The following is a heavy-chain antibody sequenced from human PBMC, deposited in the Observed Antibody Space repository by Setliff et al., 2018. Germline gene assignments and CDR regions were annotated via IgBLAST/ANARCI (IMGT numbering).Heavy chain of an antibody. CDR2: ISGSGGAT. CDR3: ARDSSHFIRVLDS. J-gene: IGHJ4*02. V-gene: IGHV3-23*01. CDR1: GFTFSTYA. Sequence: GGSLRLSCAASGFTFSTYAINWVRQAPGKGLEWVSAISGSGGATYYTDSVKGRFTISRDNSKNTVYVQMDSLRADDTAVYYCARDSSHFIRVLDSWGQGTLVTVSS. D-gene: IGHD3-10*01.